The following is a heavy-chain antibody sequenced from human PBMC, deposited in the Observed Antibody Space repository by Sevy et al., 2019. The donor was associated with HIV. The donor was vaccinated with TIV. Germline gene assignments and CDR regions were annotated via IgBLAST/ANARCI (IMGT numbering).Heavy chain of an antibody. CDR2: INPNSGGT. J-gene: IGHJ4*02. CDR3: ASSRYCSGGSCSHDY. V-gene: IGHV1-2*02. CDR1: GYTFTGYY. D-gene: IGHD2-15*01. Sequence: ASVKVSRKASGYTFTGYYMHWVRQAPGQGLEWMGWINPNSGGTNYAQKFQGRVTMTRDTSISTAYMELSRLRSDDTAVYYCASSRYCSGGSCSHDYWGQRTLVTVSS.